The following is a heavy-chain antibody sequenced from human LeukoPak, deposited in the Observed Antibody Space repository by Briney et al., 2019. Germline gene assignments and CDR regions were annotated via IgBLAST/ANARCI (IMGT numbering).Heavy chain of an antibody. J-gene: IGHJ4*02. CDR1: GFTFSSYA. V-gene: IGHV3-23*01. Sequence: GGSLRLSCAASGFTFSSYAMSWVRQAPGKGLEWVSAISGSGGSTYYADSVKGRFTISRDNSKNTLYLQMNSLRAEDTAVYYCTREVSGSLYFDYWGQGTLVTVSS. D-gene: IGHD1-26*01. CDR3: TREVSGSLYFDY. CDR2: ISGSGGST.